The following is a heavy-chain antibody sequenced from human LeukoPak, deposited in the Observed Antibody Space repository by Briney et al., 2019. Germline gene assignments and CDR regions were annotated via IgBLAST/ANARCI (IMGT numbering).Heavy chain of an antibody. Sequence: PGGSLRLSCAASGFTFSSYWMSWVRQAPGKGLEWVANIKQDGSEKYYVDSVKGRFTISRDNAKNSLYLQMNSLRAEDTAVYYCARYYYDSSGYDYYGMDVWGQGTTVTVSS. CDR2: IKQDGSEK. V-gene: IGHV3-7*01. CDR3: ARYYYDSSGYDYYGMDV. CDR1: GFTFSSYW. J-gene: IGHJ6*02. D-gene: IGHD3-22*01.